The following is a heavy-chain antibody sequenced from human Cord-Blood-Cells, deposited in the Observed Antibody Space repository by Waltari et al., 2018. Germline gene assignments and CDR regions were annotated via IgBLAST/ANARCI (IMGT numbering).Heavy chain of an antibody. D-gene: IGHD1-26*01. V-gene: IGHV3-7*01. CDR2: IKQDGSEK. Sequence: EVQLVESGGGLVQPGGSLRLSCAAYGFTFSSYWMSWVRQAPGKGLEWVANIKQDGSEKYYVDSVKGRFTISRDNAKNSLYLQMNSLRAEDTAVYYCARDSGSYYYWGQGTLVTVSS. CDR3: ARDSGSYYY. J-gene: IGHJ4*02. CDR1: GFTFSSYW.